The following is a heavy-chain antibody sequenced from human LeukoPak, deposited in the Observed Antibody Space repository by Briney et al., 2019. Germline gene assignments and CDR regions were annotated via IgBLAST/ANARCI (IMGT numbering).Heavy chain of an antibody. CDR3: ARATGYSSGWDFDY. J-gene: IGHJ4*02. CDR2: ISWNSGSI. Sequence: ALRLSCAASGFTFDDYAMHWVRQAPGKGLEWVSGISWNSGSIGYADSVKGRFTISRDNAKNSLYLQMNSLRAVDTAVYYCARATGYSSGWDFDYWGQGTLVTVSS. V-gene: IGHV3-9*01. D-gene: IGHD6-19*01. CDR1: GFTFDDYA.